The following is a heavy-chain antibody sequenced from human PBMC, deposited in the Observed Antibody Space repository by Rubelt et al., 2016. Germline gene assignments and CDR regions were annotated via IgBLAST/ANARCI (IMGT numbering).Heavy chain of an antibody. V-gene: IGHV2-5*02. Sequence: QITLKESGPTLVKPTQTLTLTCTFSGFSLTSNGMGVGWIRQPPGKALEWLSLIYWDGDKRYSPSLRTRLTITTDTSKNQVVLTMTNMDPVDTATYDCAHRARLRFTLDDWGQGTLVTVSS. CDR2: IYWDGDK. D-gene: IGHD4-17*01. J-gene: IGHJ4*02. CDR1: GFSLTSNGMG. CDR3: AHRARLRFTLDD.